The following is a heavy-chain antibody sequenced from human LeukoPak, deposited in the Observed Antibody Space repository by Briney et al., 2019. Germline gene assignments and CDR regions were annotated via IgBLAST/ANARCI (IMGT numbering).Heavy chain of an antibody. D-gene: IGHD1-1*01. Sequence: GGSLRLSCAASGFTFSSYGMHWVRQAPGKGLEWVAVIWYDGSNKYHADSVKGRFTISRDNSKNTLYLQMNSLRAEDTAVYYCARELISTTWRGNRSYFDLWGRGTLVTVSS. CDR3: ARELISTTWRGNRSYFDL. J-gene: IGHJ2*01. CDR1: GFTFSSYG. CDR2: IWYDGSNK. V-gene: IGHV3-33*01.